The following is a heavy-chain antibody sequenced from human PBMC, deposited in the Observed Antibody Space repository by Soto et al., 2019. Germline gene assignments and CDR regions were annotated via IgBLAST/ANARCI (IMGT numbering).Heavy chain of an antibody. CDR1: GGSLSSYC. V-gene: IGHV4-59*01. Sequence: SETLCVTCTVAGGSLSSYCWSWIRPPPGKGLEWIGYIYYSGSTNYNPSLKSRVTISVDTSKNQFSLKLSSVTAADTAVYYCARDSPYGEGGYYYGMDVWGQGTTVTVSS. J-gene: IGHJ6*02. CDR3: ARDSPYGEGGYYYGMDV. CDR2: IYYSGST. D-gene: IGHD4-17*01.